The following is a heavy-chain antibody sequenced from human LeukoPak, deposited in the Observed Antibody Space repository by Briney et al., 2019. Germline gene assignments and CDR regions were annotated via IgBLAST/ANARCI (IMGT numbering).Heavy chain of an antibody. CDR1: GYTFTGYY. J-gene: IGHJ4*02. CDR3: ARGEDTATIPAGY. CDR2: INPNSGGT. V-gene: IGHV1-2*02. D-gene: IGHD5-18*01. Sequence: ASVKVSCKASGYTFTGYYMHWVRQAPGQGLEWMGWINPNSGGTNYAQKFQGRVTMTRDTSISTAYMELSRLRSDDTAVYYCARGEDTATIPAGYWGQGTLVTVSS.